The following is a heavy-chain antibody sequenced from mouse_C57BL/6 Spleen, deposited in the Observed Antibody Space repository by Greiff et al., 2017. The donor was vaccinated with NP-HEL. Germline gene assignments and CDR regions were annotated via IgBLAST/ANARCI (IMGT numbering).Heavy chain of an antibody. CDR2: IYPGDGDT. J-gene: IGHJ2*01. V-gene: IGHV1-82*01. CDR3: ARGGAYDSFDY. CDR1: GYAFSSSW. D-gene: IGHD2-4*01. Sequence: QVQLQQSGPELVKPGASVKISCTASGYAFSSSWMNWVKQRPGKGLEWIGRIYPGDGDTNYNGKFKGKATLTADKSSSTAYMQLSSLTSEDSAVYFCARGGAYDSFDYWGQGTTLTVSS.